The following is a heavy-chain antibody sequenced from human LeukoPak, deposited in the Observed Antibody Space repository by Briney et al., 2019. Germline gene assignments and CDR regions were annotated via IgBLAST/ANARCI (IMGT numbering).Heavy chain of an antibody. Sequence: ASVKVSCKASGGTLSNYAISWVRQAPGQGLEWMGWISAYNGNTNYAQKLQGRVTMTTDTSTSTAYMELRSLRSDDTAVYYCARSALGGYYFDYWGQGTLVTVSS. D-gene: IGHD3-10*01. J-gene: IGHJ4*02. V-gene: IGHV1-18*01. CDR1: GGTLSNYA. CDR3: ARSALGGYYFDY. CDR2: ISAYNGNT.